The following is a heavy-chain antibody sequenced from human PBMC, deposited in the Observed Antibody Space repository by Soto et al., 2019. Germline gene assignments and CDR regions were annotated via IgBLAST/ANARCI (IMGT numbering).Heavy chain of an antibody. CDR1: GGFVSTSNW. V-gene: IGHV4-4*02. J-gene: IGHJ4*02. CDR2: IYQGRT. Sequence: QVQLQESGPGLVKPSGTLSLTCAVSGGFVSTSNWWSWVRQPPGKGLEWIGEIYQGRTTCNPSLESRVTMSVDESKNQFSLSLCSVTAADTAVYYCVLNGQYCLDNWGQGTLVTVSS. CDR3: VLNGQYCLDN. D-gene: IGHD2-8*01.